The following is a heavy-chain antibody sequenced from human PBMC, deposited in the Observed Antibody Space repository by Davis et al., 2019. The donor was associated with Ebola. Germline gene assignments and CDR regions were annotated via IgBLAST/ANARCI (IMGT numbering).Heavy chain of an antibody. D-gene: IGHD6-19*01. J-gene: IGHJ4*02. V-gene: IGHV3-30-3*01. Sequence: PGGSLRLSCAASGFTFSSYAMHWVRQAPGKGLEWVAVISYDGSNKYYADSVKGRFTISRDNSKNTLYLQMNSLRAEDTAVYYCARGTSSGWNYFDYWGQGTLVTVSS. CDR2: ISYDGSNK. CDR3: ARGTSSGWNYFDY. CDR1: GFTFSSYA.